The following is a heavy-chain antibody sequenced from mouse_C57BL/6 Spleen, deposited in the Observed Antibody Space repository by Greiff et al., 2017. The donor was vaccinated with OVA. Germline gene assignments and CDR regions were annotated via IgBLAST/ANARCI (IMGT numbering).Heavy chain of an antibody. CDR2: IYPRSGNT. Sequence: QVQLKESGAELARPGASVKLSCKASGYTFTSYGISWVKQRTGQGLEWIGEIYPRSGNTYYNEKFKGKATLTADKSSSTAYMELRSLTSEDSAVYFCARGDDYAWCAYWGQGTLVTVSA. CDR1: GYTFTSYG. V-gene: IGHV1-81*01. J-gene: IGHJ3*01. D-gene: IGHD2-4*01. CDR3: ARGDDYAWCAY.